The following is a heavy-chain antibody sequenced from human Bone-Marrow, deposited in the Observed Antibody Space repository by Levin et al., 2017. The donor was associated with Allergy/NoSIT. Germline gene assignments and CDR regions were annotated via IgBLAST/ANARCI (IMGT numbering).Heavy chain of an antibody. D-gene: IGHD3-22*01. V-gene: IGHV2-70*04. CDR1: GFSLNTRGMR. Sequence: VSGPTLVKPTQTLTLTCSFSGFSLNTRGMRVNWIRQSPGKALEWLARIDWDGDKFYSTSLRTRLTISEDTSKNQVVLTMINVDPVDTATYFCARDILYDSNAYYLFYLDHWGQGTPVTVSS. CDR2: IDWDGDK. J-gene: IGHJ4*02. CDR3: ARDILYDSNAYYLFYLDH.